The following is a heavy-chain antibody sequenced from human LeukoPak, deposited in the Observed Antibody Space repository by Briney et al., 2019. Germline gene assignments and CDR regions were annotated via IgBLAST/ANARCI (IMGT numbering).Heavy chain of an antibody. CDR2: IKLDGSEK. CDR1: GFTFSSYW. D-gene: IGHD6-13*01. J-gene: IGHJ4*02. Sequence: QAGGSLRLSCAASGFTFSSYWMSWVRQAPGKGLEWVAKIKLDGSEKYPVDSVKGRFTISRGNAKNSLFLQMNSLRAEDTAVYYCARERYSSSWDYFDFWGQGTLVSVSP. CDR3: ARERYSSSWDYFDF. V-gene: IGHV3-7*01.